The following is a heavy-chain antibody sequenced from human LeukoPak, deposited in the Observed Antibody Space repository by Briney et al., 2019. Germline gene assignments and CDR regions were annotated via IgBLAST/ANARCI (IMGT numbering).Heavy chain of an antibody. CDR2: IYSGGST. J-gene: IGHJ4*02. V-gene: IGHV3-66*01. Sequence: PGGSLRLSCAASGFTVSSNYMSWVRQAPGKGLEWVSVIYSGGSTYYADSVKGRFTISRDNSKSTLYLQMNSLRAEDTAVYYCARVPYYYDSSGFYFDYWGQGTLVTVSS. D-gene: IGHD3-22*01. CDR1: GFTVSSNY. CDR3: ARVPYYYDSSGFYFDY.